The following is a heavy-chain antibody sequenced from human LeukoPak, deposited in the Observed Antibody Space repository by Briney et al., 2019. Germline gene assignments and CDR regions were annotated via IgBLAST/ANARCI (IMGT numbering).Heavy chain of an antibody. CDR2: TRNKANSYTT. Sequence: PGGSLRLSCAVSGFTFNNYGMHWVRQAPGKGLEWVGRTRNKANSYTTEYAASVKGRFTISRDDSKNSLYLQMNSLKTEDTAVYYCARESRFMNYYDSSGYLTWEFDYWGQGTLVTVSS. J-gene: IGHJ4*02. D-gene: IGHD3-22*01. CDR3: ARESRFMNYYDSSGYLTWEFDY. V-gene: IGHV3-72*01. CDR1: GFTFNNYG.